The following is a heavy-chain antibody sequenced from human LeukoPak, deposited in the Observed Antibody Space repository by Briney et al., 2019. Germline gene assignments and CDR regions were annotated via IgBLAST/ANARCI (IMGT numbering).Heavy chain of an antibody. Sequence: GGSLRLSCAASGFTFSSYWMHWVRQAPGKGLVWVSRINSDGSSTSYADSVKGRFTISKDNAKNTLYLQMNSLRAEDTAVYYCARYLFYYDSSGLSPYPYYYYYMDVWGKGTTVTVSS. D-gene: IGHD3-22*01. V-gene: IGHV3-74*01. J-gene: IGHJ6*03. CDR1: GFTFSSYW. CDR2: INSDGSST. CDR3: ARYLFYYDSSGLSPYPYYYYYMDV.